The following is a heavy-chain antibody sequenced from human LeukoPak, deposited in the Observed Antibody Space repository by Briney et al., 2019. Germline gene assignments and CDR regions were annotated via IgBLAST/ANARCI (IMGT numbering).Heavy chain of an antibody. D-gene: IGHD2-15*01. J-gene: IGHJ4*02. CDR2: IIPIRGIA. V-gene: IGHV1-69*04. Sequence: SVGVSCKSSGGTFSTYAISWGRQSPGQGLEWMGRIIPIRGIANYAQKFQGRVTITADKSTRTAYMELSSLRSEDTAVYYCASQVVVVAQGRGYFDYWGQGTLVTVSS. CDR3: ASQVVVVAQGRGYFDY. CDR1: GGTFSTYA.